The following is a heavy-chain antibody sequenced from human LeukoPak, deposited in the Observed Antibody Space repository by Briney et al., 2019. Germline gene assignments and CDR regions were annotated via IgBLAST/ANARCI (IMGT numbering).Heavy chain of an antibody. V-gene: IGHV4-34*01. CDR2: INHSGMT. D-gene: IGHD2-15*01. J-gene: IGHJ4*02. CDR3: ARGRRTYIVVVVPHSPPDY. CDR1: GGSFSGYY. Sequence: SETLSLTCAVYGGSFSGYYWSWIRQPPGKGLEWIGEINHSGMTNYNPSLKSRVTISVDTSKNQFSLKLSSVTAADTAVYYCARGRRTYIVVVVPHSPPDYWGQGTLVTVPS.